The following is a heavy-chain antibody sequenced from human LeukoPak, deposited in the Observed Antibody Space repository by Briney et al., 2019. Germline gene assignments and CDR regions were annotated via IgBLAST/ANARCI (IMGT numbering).Heavy chain of an antibody. J-gene: IGHJ4*02. CDR1: GGSISSSSYY. CDR3: ARSGSSSWLSLLDY. CDR2: IYYSGST. V-gene: IGHV4-39*01. Sequence: PSETLSLTCTVSGGSISSSSYYWGWIRQPPGKGLEWIGSIYYSGSTYYNPSLKSRVTISVDTSKNQFSLKLSSVTAADTAVYYCARSGSSSWLSLLDYWGQGTLVTVSS. D-gene: IGHD6-13*01.